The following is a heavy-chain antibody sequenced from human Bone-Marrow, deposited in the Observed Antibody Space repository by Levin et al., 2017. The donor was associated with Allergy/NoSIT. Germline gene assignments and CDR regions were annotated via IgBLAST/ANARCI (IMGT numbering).Heavy chain of an antibody. CDR3: AKDVGRNGGWPTVWH. CDR1: GFTFSSYA. Sequence: GGSLRLSCAASGFTFSSYAMSWVRQAPGKGLEWVSAIIASGGNTYYTDSVKGRFTISRDNSKNTLYLQLNSLRAEDTAVYYCAKDVGRNGGWPTVWHWGQGSLVTVSS. V-gene: IGHV3-23*01. J-gene: IGHJ1*01. CDR2: IIASGGNT. D-gene: IGHD6-19*01.